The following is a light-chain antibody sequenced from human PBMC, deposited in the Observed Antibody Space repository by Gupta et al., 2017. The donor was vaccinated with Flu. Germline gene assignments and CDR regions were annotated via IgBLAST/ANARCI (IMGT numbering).Light chain of an antibody. CDR1: SNDVGGYDY. CDR2: EVT. V-gene: IGLV2-14*01. Sequence: SNDVGGYDYVSWYQQHPGKAPKLMIYEVTNRPSGVSNRFSGSKSGNTASLTISGLQAEEEADYYCRSFTSAGSGVFGGGTKRPVL. J-gene: IGLJ3*02. CDR3: RSFTSAGSGV.